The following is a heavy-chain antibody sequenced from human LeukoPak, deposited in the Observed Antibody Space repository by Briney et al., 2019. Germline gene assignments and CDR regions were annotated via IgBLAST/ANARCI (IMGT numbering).Heavy chain of an antibody. J-gene: IGHJ4*02. CDR1: GFTVSNNY. D-gene: IGHD5-18*01. V-gene: IGHV3-66*02. Sequence: PGGSLRLSCAASGFTVSNNYMSWVRQAPGKGLEWVSVIYSGGSTYYADSVKGRFTISRDNSKNTLYLQMNSLRIEDTAVYYCTKDRSYGRSYFDYWGQGPLVTVAS. CDR3: TKDRSYGRSYFDY. CDR2: IYSGGST.